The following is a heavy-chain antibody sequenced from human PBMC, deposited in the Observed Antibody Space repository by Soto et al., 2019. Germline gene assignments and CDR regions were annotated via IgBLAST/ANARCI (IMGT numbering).Heavy chain of an antibody. D-gene: IGHD6-19*01. Sequence: EVQLLESGGGLVQPGGSLRLSCAASGFTFSSYAMSWVRQAPGKGLEWVSAISGSGVSTYYSDSVKGRFTISRDNSKNTLYLQMNSLRAEDTAVYYCAKEGEHSSGWANFDYWGQGTLVTVSS. CDR3: AKEGEHSSGWANFDY. CDR1: GFTFSSYA. CDR2: ISGSGVST. J-gene: IGHJ4*02. V-gene: IGHV3-23*01.